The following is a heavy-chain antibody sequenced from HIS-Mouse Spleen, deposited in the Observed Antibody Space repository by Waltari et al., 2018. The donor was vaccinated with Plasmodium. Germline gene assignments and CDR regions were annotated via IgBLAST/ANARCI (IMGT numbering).Heavy chain of an antibody. Sequence: QLQLMQSGAEVKKPGASVKVSCKASGYTFTSYGISWVRQASGQGLEWMGGISPYNGNTNFAQKLQGRVTMTTDTSTSTADMELRSLRSDDTAVYYCARGSAGDAFDIWGQGTMVTVSS. D-gene: IGHD6-19*01. V-gene: IGHV1-18*01. CDR3: ARGSAGDAFDI. CDR1: GYTFTSYG. J-gene: IGHJ3*02. CDR2: ISPYNGNT.